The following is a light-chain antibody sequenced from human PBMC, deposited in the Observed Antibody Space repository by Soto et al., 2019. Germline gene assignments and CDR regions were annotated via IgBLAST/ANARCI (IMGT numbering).Light chain of an antibody. CDR1: SSDVGGYNY. CDR3: SSYEGSNNFVV. J-gene: IGLJ2*01. Sequence: QSALTQPPSASGSPGQSVTISCTGTSSDVGGYNYVSWYQQHPGKAPKLMIYEVSKRPSGVPDRFSGSKSGNTASLTVSGLQDEDEADYYCSSYEGSNNFVVFGGGTKLTVL. V-gene: IGLV2-8*01. CDR2: EVS.